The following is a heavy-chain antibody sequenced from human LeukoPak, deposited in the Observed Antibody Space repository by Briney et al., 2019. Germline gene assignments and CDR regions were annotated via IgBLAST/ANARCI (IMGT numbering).Heavy chain of an antibody. CDR3: ARFTIFGVVVVFDN. CDR2: ISGRDGST. J-gene: IGHJ3*02. D-gene: IGHD3-3*01. CDR1: GFTFSSYA. Sequence: PGGSLRLSCAASGFTFSSYAMNWVRQAPGKGLGWVSAISGRDGSTYYADSVKGRFTISRDNSKNTLYLQMNSLRAEDTALYYCARFTIFGVVVVFDNWGQGTMVTVSS. V-gene: IGHV3-23*01.